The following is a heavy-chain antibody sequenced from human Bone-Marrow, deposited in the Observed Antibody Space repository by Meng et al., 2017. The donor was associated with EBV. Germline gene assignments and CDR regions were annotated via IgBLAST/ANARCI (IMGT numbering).Heavy chain of an antibody. Sequence: QVERVQPGPEVKKPGDSVKVSCKASGYTFTGYYMHWVRQAPGQGLEWMGWINPNSGGTNYAQKFQGRVTMTRDTSISTAYMELSRLRSDDTAVYYCARGSPIVVGKNWFDPWGQGTLVTVSS. D-gene: IGHD2-15*01. V-gene: IGHV1-2*02. CDR3: ARGSPIVVGKNWFDP. J-gene: IGHJ5*02. CDR1: GYTFTGYY. CDR2: INPNSGGT.